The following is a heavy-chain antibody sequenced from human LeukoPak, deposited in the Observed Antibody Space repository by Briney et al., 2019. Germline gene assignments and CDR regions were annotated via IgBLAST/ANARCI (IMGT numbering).Heavy chain of an antibody. CDR2: IRSKADGGTT. J-gene: IGHJ4*02. CDR3: ARDDRPSGHDFDY. CDR1: GFTFRDYN. Sequence: GGSLRLSCTASGFTFRDYNINWFRQAPGRGLEWVGFIRSKADGGTTEYAASVKGRFTISRDDSKNVAYLQINNLRAEDAALYYCARDDRPSGHDFDYWGQGTLVTVSS. D-gene: IGHD6-6*01. V-gene: IGHV3-49*03.